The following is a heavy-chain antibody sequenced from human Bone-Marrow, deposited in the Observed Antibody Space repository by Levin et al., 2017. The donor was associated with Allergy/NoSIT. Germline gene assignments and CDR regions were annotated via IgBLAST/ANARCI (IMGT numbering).Heavy chain of an antibody. V-gene: IGHV1-69*13. Sequence: ASVKVSCKASGGTFSSYAISWVRQAPGQGLEWMGGIIPIFGTANYAQKFQGRVTITADESTSTAYMELSSLRSEDTAVYYCALRGVVGATGYYYGMDVWGQGTTVTVSS. CDR1: GGTFSSYA. CDR2: IIPIFGTA. CDR3: ALRGVVGATGYYYGMDV. D-gene: IGHD1-26*01. J-gene: IGHJ6*02.